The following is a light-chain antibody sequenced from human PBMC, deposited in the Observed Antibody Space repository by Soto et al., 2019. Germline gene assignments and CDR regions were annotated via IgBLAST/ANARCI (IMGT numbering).Light chain of an antibody. J-gene: IGKJ4*01. CDR3: QQFNKWSLT. Sequence: EIVMTQSPANLSVSSGDRATLSCRASQTIYNNVAWYQQRPGQAPRLLIYDASTRATSVPARFSGSGYGTDFTLSVSGLQSADCAVYYGQQFNKWSLTVGGGTKVEIK. CDR1: QTIYNN. V-gene: IGKV3-15*01. CDR2: DAS.